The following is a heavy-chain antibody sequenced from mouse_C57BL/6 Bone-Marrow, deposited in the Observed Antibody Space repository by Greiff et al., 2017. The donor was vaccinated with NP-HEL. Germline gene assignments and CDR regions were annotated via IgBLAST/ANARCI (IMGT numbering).Heavy chain of an antibody. CDR3: ARVSTMVKWFAY. CDR1: GYTFTSYW. V-gene: IGHV1-59*01. Sequence: QVQLQQPGAELVRPGTSVKLSCKASGYTFTSYWMHWVKQRPGQGLEWIGVIDPSDSYTNYNQKFKGKATLTVDTSSSPAYMQLSSVTSEDSAVYDGARVSTMVKWFAYWGRGTLVTVSA. CDR2: IDPSDSYT. D-gene: IGHD2-2*01. J-gene: IGHJ3*01.